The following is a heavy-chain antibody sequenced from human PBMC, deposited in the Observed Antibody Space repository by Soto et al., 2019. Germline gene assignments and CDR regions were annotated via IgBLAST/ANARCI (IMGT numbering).Heavy chain of an antibody. CDR1: GYTFTDYG. J-gene: IGHJ6*02. V-gene: IGHV1-18*04. CDR3: ARDREYYYDSSGNYYYHYGLDV. CDR2: ISGYNGNT. D-gene: IGHD3-22*01. Sequence: QVPLVESGAEVKKPGASVKVSCNASGYTFTDYGISWVRQAPGQGLEWMGWISGYNGNTKYAQKFQGRVTMTTDTPTNTAYMELRSLRSDDTAVYYCARDREYYYDSSGNYYYHYGLDVWGQGTTVTVS.